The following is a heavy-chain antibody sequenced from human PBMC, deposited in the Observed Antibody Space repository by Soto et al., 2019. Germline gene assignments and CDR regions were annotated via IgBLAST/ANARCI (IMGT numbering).Heavy chain of an antibody. J-gene: IGHJ4*02. CDR3: ARVGDIVGVVAATEVAGFDY. CDR1: GYAFTSYG. D-gene: IGHD2-15*01. CDR2: ISAYNGNT. V-gene: IGHV1-18*01. Sequence: ASVKVSCKASGYAFTSYGISWVRQAPGQGLEWMGWISAYNGNTNYAQKLQGRVTMTTDTSTSTAYMELRSLRSDDTAVYYCARVGDIVGVVAATEVAGFDYWGQGTLVPVSS.